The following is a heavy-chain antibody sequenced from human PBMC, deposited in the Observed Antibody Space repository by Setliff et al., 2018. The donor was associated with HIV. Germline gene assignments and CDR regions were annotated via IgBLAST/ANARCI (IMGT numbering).Heavy chain of an antibody. CDR1: GASISSHY. Sequence: TLSLTCTLSGASISSHYWSWIRQAPGKGLEWVGSVDFRGNSSANPSLKSRLMISVDTSKNRLSLKLTSVTAADTAVYFCARAGYNLWSGYDAFDVWGQGTLVTVSS. CDR2: VDFRGNS. CDR3: ARAGYNLWSGYDAFDV. V-gene: IGHV4-59*11. J-gene: IGHJ3*01. D-gene: IGHD3-3*01.